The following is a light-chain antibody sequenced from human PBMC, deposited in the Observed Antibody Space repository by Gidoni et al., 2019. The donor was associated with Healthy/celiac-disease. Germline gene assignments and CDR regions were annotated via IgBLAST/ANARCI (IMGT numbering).Light chain of an antibody. CDR1: SSDLGVYNY. V-gene: IGLV2-14*03. Sequence: QSALTQPVSVSGSPGQSITISCTGTSSDLGVYNYVSWYQQHPDNAPKLISYDVSYRPSGMSNRFSGSKSGNTASLTISGLQGEDEADYYCNSYTGSSTVFGGGTKLTVL. CDR3: NSYTGSSTV. J-gene: IGLJ2*01. CDR2: DVS.